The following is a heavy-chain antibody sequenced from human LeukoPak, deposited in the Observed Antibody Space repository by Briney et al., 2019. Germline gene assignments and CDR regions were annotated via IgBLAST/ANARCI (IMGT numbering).Heavy chain of an antibody. Sequence: PGGSLRLSCAASGFTFSRSAMTWVRQGPGTGLEFVASIIYSGGATYYADSVKGRLTISRDNSKNTLYLQMNSLRAEDTALYYCAKDGLYYDGSEHVNYFDSWGQGTLVTVSS. CDR1: GFTFSRSA. V-gene: IGHV3-23*01. J-gene: IGHJ4*02. D-gene: IGHD3-22*01. CDR3: AKDGLYYDGSEHVNYFDS. CDR2: IIYSGGAT.